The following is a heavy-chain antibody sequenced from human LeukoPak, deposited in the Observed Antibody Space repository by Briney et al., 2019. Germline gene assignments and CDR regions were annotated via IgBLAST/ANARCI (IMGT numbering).Heavy chain of an antibody. CDR3: ARVEYTNNDQRFHWFDP. CDR1: GGSVNSGFYY. V-gene: IGHV4-30-2*01. D-gene: IGHD1/OR15-1a*01. Sequence: SETLSLTCTVSGGSVNSGFYYWSWIRQPSGKGLEWIGYIYHSGRTYYNPSLKSRVTISVDRSKNQFSLRLFSVTAADTAVYSCARVEYTNNDQRFHWFDPWGQGTLVTVSS. CDR2: IYHSGRT. J-gene: IGHJ5*02.